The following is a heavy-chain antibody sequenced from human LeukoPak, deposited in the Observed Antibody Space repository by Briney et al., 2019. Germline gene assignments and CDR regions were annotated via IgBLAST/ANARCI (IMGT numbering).Heavy chain of an antibody. V-gene: IGHV4-30-2*01. D-gene: IGHD3-10*01. J-gene: IGHJ3*02. CDR1: GGSISSGGYS. Sequence: PSQTLSLTCAVSGGSISSGGYSWSWIRQPPGKGLEWIGYIYHSGSTYYNPSLKSRVTISVDRSKNQFSLKLSSVTAADTAVYYCARGDLYYYGSGSYQLDAFDIWGQGTMVTVSS. CDR2: IYHSGST. CDR3: ARGDLYYYGSGSYQLDAFDI.